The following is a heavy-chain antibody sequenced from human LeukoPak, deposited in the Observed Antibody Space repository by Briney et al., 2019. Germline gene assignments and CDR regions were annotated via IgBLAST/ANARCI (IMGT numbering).Heavy chain of an antibody. V-gene: IGHV3-23*01. J-gene: IGHJ4*02. CDR3: AKDNSHWLFDY. Sequence: GGSLRLSCAASGFTFSNYCMTWVRQAPGKGLEWVSAISDSGDSTYYADSVKGRFTVSRDNSKNTLYLQMNTLRAEDTSFYYCAKDNSHWLFDYWGRGTLVTDSS. D-gene: IGHD1-1*01. CDR1: GFTFSNYC. CDR2: ISDSGDST.